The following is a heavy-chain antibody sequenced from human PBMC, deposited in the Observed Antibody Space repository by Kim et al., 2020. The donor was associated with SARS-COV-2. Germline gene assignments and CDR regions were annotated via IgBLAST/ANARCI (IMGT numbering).Heavy chain of an antibody. CDR3: ARQAGIAVGGTFVRGWFDP. V-gene: IGHV4-39*01. Sequence: SETLSLTCTVSGGSISSSSYYWGWNRQPPGKGLEWIGSINYSGSTYYNPSLKSRVTISVDTYKNQLSLKLSPVTAADTAVYSCARQAGIAVGGTFVRGWFDPWGQGTLVTVSS. J-gene: IGHJ5*02. CDR1: GGSISSSSYY. CDR2: INYSGST. D-gene: IGHD6-19*01.